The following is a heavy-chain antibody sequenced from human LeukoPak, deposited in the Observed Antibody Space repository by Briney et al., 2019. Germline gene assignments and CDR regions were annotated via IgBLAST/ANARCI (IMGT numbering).Heavy chain of an antibody. Sequence: SETLSLTYAVYGGSFSGYYWSWIRQPPGKGLEWIGYIYDSGSTNYNPSLKSRVTISVDTSKSQFSLKLSSVTAADTAVYYCARGRDAYKTGFWGQGTLVTVSS. CDR3: ARGRDAYKTGF. D-gene: IGHD5-24*01. CDR1: GGSFSGYY. J-gene: IGHJ4*02. CDR2: IYDSGST. V-gene: IGHV4-59*01.